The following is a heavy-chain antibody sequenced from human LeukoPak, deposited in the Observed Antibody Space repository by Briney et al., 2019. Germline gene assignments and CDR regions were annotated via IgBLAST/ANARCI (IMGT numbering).Heavy chain of an antibody. Sequence: RASVKVSCKASGYTFTSYYMHWVRQAPGQVVEWMGIINPSGGSTSYAQKFQGRVTMTRDTSTSTVYMELSSLRSEDTAVYYCARDWADIVVVPAAIKDYYYGMDVWGQGTTVTVSS. CDR3: ARDWADIVVVPAAIKDYYYGMDV. CDR1: GYTFTSYY. V-gene: IGHV1-46*01. D-gene: IGHD2-2*02. J-gene: IGHJ6*02. CDR2: INPSGGST.